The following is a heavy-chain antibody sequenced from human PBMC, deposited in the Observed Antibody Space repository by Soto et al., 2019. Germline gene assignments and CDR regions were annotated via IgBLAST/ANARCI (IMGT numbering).Heavy chain of an antibody. V-gene: IGHV3-30*18. J-gene: IGHJ4*02. CDR1: GFTFSSYG. D-gene: IGHD6-13*01. CDR2: ISYDGSNK. CDR3: AKDIAGEEGWYYFDY. Sequence: QVQLVESGGGVVQPGRSLRLSCAASGFTFSSYGMHWVRQAPGKGLEWVAVISYDGSNKYYADSVKGRFTISRDNSKNTLYLQMNSLRAEDTAVYYCAKDIAGEEGWYYFDYWGQGTLVTVSS.